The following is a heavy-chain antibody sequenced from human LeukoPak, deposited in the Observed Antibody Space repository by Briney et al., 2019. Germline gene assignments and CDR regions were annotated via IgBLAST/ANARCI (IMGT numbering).Heavy chain of an antibody. V-gene: IGHV4-4*07. CDR1: GGSICDYY. D-gene: IGHD3-22*01. CDR2: VYASGSP. Sequence: SETLSLTCTVSGGSICDYYWSWIRQPAGKRLEWIGRVYASGSPKYSPSLNSRVTMSLDTSKNQFSLNLNSVTAADTAVYYCARAVRYYDSNVYHLYFDLWGQGTRVTVSS. CDR3: ARAVRYYDSNVYHLYFDL. J-gene: IGHJ4*02.